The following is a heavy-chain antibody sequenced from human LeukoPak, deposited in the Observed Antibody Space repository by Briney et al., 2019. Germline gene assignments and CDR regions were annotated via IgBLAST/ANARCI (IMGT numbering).Heavy chain of an antibody. J-gene: IGHJ5*02. CDR1: GYTLTELS. D-gene: IGHD2-2*02. CDR2: FDPEDGET. Sequence: ASVKVSCKVSGYTLTELSMHWVRQAPGKGLEWMGGFDPEDGETIYAQKFQGRVTMTEDTSTDTAYMELSSLRSEDTAVYYCATVPYCSSTSCYIWFDPWGQGTLATVSS. CDR3: ATVPYCSSTSCYIWFDP. V-gene: IGHV1-24*01.